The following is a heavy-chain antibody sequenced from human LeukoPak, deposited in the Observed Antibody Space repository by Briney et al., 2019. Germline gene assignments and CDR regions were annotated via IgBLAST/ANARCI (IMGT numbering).Heavy chain of an antibody. CDR2: IIPILGIA. J-gene: IGHJ6*02. CDR1: GGTFSSYA. Sequence: GSSVKVSCKASGGTFSSYAINWVRQAPGQGLEWMGRIIPILGIANYAQKFQGRVTITADKSTSTAYMELSSLRSEDTAVYYCARAKLGYCSSTSCYTYYYYYGMDVWGQGTTVTVSS. CDR3: ARAKLGYCSSTSCYTYYYYYGMDV. D-gene: IGHD2-2*02. V-gene: IGHV1-69*04.